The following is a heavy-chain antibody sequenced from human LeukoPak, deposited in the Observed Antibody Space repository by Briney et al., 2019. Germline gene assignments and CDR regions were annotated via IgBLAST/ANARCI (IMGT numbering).Heavy chain of an antibody. CDR2: IYYSGST. CDR1: GGSISSSSYY. J-gene: IGHJ3*02. CDR3: ARLSSSSNDAFDI. V-gene: IGHV4-39*01. Sequence: SETLSLTCTVSGGSISSSSYYWGWIRQPPGKGLEWIRSIYYSGSTYYNPSLKSRVTISVDTSKNQFSLKLSSVTAADTAVYYCARLSSSSNDAFDIWGQGTMVTVSS. D-gene: IGHD6-13*01.